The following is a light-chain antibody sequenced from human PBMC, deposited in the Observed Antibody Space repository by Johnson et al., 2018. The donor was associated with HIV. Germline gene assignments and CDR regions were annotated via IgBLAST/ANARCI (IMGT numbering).Light chain of an antibody. V-gene: IGLV1-51*01. CDR1: SSNIGNNY. CDR2: DNN. CDR3: GTWDSSLSVPYV. Sequence: QSVLTQPPSVSAAPGQKVTISCSGSSSNIGNNYVSWYQQLPGTAPKLLIYDNNKRPSGIPDRFSGSKSGTSATLGITGLQTGDEADYYCGTWDSSLSVPYVFGTGTKVTGL. J-gene: IGLJ1*01.